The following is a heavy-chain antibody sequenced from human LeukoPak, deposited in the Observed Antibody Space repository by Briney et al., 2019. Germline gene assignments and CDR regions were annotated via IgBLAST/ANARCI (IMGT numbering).Heavy chain of an antibody. V-gene: IGHV3-7*03. CDR2: IKQDGSEK. Sequence: GGSLRLSCAASGFTFNSYWMSWVRQAPGKGLEWVANIKQDGSEKYYVDSLKGRFTISRDNAKTSLFLQMNSLRIDDTAIYYCAKDRAVGASYWYFDLWGRGTLVTVSS. CDR1: GFTFNSYW. D-gene: IGHD1-26*01. J-gene: IGHJ2*01. CDR3: AKDRAVGASYWYFDL.